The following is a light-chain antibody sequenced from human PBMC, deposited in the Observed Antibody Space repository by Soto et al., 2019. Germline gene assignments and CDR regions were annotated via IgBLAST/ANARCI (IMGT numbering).Light chain of an antibody. CDR3: MQALQTPLFT. CDR2: LGS. Sequence: DIVMNQSTLYLPVTPGEPASISCRSSQSLLHSDGYNYLDWYLQKPGQSPQLLIYLGSNRASGVPDRISGSGSCTDFTLKISRVEAEEVGVYYCMQALQTPLFTFGPGTKLDLK. CDR1: QSLLHSDGYNY. J-gene: IGKJ3*01. V-gene: IGKV2-28*01.